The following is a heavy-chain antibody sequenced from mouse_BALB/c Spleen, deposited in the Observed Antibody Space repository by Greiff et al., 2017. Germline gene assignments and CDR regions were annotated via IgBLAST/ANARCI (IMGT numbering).Heavy chain of an antibody. D-gene: IGHD5-5*01. CDR3: AKGDYLNYYAMDY. V-gene: IGHV5-17*02. Sequence: EVQVVESGGGLVQPGGSRKLSCAASGFTFSSFGMHWVRQAPEKGLEWVAYISSGSSTIYYADTVKGRFTISRDNPKNTLFLQMTSLRSEDTAMYYCAKGDYLNYYAMDYWGQGTSVTVSS. CDR1: GFTFSSFG. J-gene: IGHJ4*01. CDR2: ISSGSSTI.